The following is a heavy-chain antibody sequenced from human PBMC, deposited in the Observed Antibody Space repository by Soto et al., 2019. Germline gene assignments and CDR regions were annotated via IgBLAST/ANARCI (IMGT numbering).Heavy chain of an antibody. V-gene: IGHV1-69*13. CDR2: IIPIYGTA. J-gene: IGHJ6*02. D-gene: IGHD1-26*01. CDR3: AKDRRADWESYYYYAMDV. Sequence: ASVKVSCKASGGTFSSFTISWVRQATGQGLEWMGGIIPIYGTANYAQKFQGRVTITADASTRTAYMELSSLRSEDTAVYYCAKDRRADWESYYYYAMDVWGQGTTVTVSS. CDR1: GGTFSSFT.